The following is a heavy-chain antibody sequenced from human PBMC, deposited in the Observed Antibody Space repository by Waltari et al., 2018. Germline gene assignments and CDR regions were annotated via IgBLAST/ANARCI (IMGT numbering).Heavy chain of an antibody. J-gene: IGHJ4*02. CDR3: AHRLHYCTGGVCPIYYFDY. Sequence: QITLKESGPTLVKPTQTLTLTCTFSGFSLSTSGVGVGWIRQPPGKALEWLALIYWNDDKRYSPSLKSRLTITKDTSKNQVVLTMTNMDPVDTATYYCAHRLHYCTGGVCPIYYFDYWGQGTLVTVSS. CDR1: GFSLSTSGVG. V-gene: IGHV2-5*01. CDR2: IYWNDDK. D-gene: IGHD2-8*02.